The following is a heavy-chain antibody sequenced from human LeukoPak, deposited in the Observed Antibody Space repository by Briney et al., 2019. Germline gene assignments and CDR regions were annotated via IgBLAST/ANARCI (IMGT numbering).Heavy chain of an antibody. V-gene: IGHV4-38-2*02. CDR2: IYHSGST. CDR3: AWERGIAAAGGRATFDM. D-gene: IGHD6-13*01. Sequence: SETLSLTCTVSGYSISSDYYWVWIRQPPGKGREYIGSIYHSGSTYYNPSLKSRVTISVDTSNNRISLKLSSVTTADTATYCRAWERGIAAAGGRATFDMWGQATMVTVSS. CDR1: GYSISSDYY. J-gene: IGHJ3*02.